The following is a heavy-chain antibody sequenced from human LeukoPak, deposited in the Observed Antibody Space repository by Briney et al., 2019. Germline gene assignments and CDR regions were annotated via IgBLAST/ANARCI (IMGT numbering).Heavy chain of an antibody. V-gene: IGHV4-59*01. CDR2: IYYSGST. CDR1: GGSISSYY. D-gene: IGHD6-13*01. CDR3: ARVTGYRIEDYFDY. Sequence: SETLSLTCTVSGGSISSYYWSWIRQPPGKGLEWIGYIYYSGSTNYNPSLKSRVTISVETSKSEFSLKLRSVTAADTAVYYCARVTGYRIEDYFDYWGQGTLVTVSS. J-gene: IGHJ4*02.